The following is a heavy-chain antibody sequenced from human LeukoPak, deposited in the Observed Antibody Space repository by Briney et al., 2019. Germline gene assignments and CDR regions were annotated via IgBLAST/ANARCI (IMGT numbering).Heavy chain of an antibody. CDR3: AKVVVAASYYFDY. J-gene: IGHJ4*02. D-gene: IGHD2-15*01. CDR2: ISGSGGST. Sequence: PGGSLRLSCAASGFTFSSYAMSWVRQAPGKGLEWVSAISGSGGSTYYADSVKGRFTISRDNSKNTLYLQMNSLRAEDTAVCYCAKVVVAASYYFDYWGQGTLVTVSS. CDR1: GFTFSSYA. V-gene: IGHV3-23*01.